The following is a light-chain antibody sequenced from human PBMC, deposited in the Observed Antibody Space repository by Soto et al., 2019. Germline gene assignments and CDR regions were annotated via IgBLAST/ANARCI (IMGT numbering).Light chain of an antibody. CDR3: QRYVSSPPHT. Sequence: EIVLTQSPGTLSLSPGEGASLSCRASQSVRNNYLAWYQQKPGQAPRLLIYGASSRATGIPDRFSGSGSGTDFTLTISRLESEDFAVYYCQRYVSSPPHTFGQGTRLEIK. J-gene: IGKJ2*01. V-gene: IGKV3-20*01. CDR1: QSVRNNY. CDR2: GAS.